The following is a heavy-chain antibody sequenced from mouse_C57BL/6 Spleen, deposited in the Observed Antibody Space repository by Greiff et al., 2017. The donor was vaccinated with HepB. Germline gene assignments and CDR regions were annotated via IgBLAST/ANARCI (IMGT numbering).Heavy chain of an antibody. J-gene: IGHJ1*03. D-gene: IGHD2-3*01. CDR2: IYPRSGNT. CDR1: GYTFTSYG. V-gene: IGHV1-81*01. CDR3: ARWGNDGYPWYFDV. Sequence: QVQLQQSGAELARPGASVKLSCKASGYTFTSYGISWVKQRTGQGLEWIGEIYPRSGNTYYNEKFKGKGTLTADKSSSTAYMELRSLTSEDSAVYFCARWGNDGYPWYFDVWGTGTTVTVSS.